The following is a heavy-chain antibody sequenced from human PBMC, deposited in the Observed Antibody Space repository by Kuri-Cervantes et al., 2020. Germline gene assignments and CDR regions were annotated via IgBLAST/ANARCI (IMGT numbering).Heavy chain of an antibody. V-gene: IGHV3-30*18. CDR3: AKDRVYYYDSSDLYGMDV. CDR1: GFTFSSYG. J-gene: IGHJ6*02. D-gene: IGHD3-22*01. CDR2: ISYDGSNK. Sequence: GESLKISCAASGFTFSSYGMHWVRQAPGKGLEWVAVISYDGSNKYYADSVKGRFTISRDSSKNTLYLQMNSLRAEDTAVYYCAKDRVYYYDSSDLYGMDVWGQGTTVTVSS.